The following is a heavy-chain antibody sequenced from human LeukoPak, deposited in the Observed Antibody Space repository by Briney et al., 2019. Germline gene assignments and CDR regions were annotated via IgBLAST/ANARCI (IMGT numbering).Heavy chain of an antibody. CDR3: ARLWSYYDNSGFFEDY. CDR1: GYTFTSYD. J-gene: IGHJ4*02. V-gene: IGHV1-46*01. Sequence: ASVKVSCKASGYTFTSYDINWVRQAPGQGLEWMGVINPVGGVTTYAQRFQGRVTMTRDTSTSTFDMELSSLKSEDTAVYYCARLWSYYDNSGFFEDYWGQGTLVTVSS. D-gene: IGHD3-22*01. CDR2: INPVGGVT.